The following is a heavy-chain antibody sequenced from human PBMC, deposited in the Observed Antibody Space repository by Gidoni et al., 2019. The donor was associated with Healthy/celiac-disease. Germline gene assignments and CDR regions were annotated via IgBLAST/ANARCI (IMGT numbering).Heavy chain of an antibody. V-gene: IGHV3-23*01. Sequence: EVQQLESGGGLVQPGGSLRLSCAASGFTLSSYAMSWVRQAPGKGLGWVSAISGSGGSTYYADSVKGRFTISRDNSKNTLYLQMNSLRAEDTAVYYCAKELGYYDSSGYSDAFDIWGQGTMVTVSS. CDR3: AKELGYYDSSGYSDAFDI. CDR1: GFTLSSYA. CDR2: ISGSGGST. D-gene: IGHD3-22*01. J-gene: IGHJ3*02.